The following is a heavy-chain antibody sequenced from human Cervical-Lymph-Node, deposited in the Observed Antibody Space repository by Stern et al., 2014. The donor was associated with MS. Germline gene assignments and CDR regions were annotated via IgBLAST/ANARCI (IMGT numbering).Heavy chain of an antibody. Sequence: QVQLLESGPGLVKPSQTLSLTCTVSGGSISSGGYYWSWIRQHPGKGLEWIGYIHHSGNTYYTPSLKSRLTISVDTSKNQFSLKLSPVTAADTAVYYCARDSGALTTVTTGSIDYWGQGTLVTVSS. CDR2: IHHSGNT. CDR3: ARDSGALTTVTTGSIDY. D-gene: IGHD4-17*01. V-gene: IGHV4-31*03. J-gene: IGHJ4*02. CDR1: GGSISSGGYY.